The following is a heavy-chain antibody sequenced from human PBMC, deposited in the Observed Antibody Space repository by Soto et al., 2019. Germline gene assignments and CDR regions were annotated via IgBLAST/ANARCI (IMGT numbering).Heavy chain of an antibody. V-gene: IGHV4-34*01. Sequence: QVQLQQWGAGLLKPSETLSLTCAVYGGSFSGYYWSWIRQPPGKGLEWIGEINHSGSTNYNPSLKSRVTISVDTSKNPFSLKLSSVTAADTAVYYCARGGFPGYSSSWYSPPLFWGQGTLVTVSS. CDR1: GGSFSGYY. CDR2: INHSGST. CDR3: ARGGFPGYSSSWYSPPLF. J-gene: IGHJ4*02. D-gene: IGHD6-13*01.